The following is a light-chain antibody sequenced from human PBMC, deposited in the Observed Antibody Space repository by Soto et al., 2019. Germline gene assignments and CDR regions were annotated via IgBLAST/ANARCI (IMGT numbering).Light chain of an antibody. CDR2: GAS. J-gene: IGKJ1*01. CDR1: QGIRNC. V-gene: IGKV1-6*01. CDR3: LHDYNFPRT. Sequence: AIQMTQSPSSLSASVGDRVNITSRASQGIRNCLGWYQQKPGKAPNLLIYGASTLQSGVPSRFSGSGSGTDFTLTINSLHPEDFATYYCLHDYNFPRTFGQGTRV.